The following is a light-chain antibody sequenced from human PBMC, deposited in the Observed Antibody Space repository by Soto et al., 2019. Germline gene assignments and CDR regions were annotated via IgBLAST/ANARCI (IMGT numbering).Light chain of an antibody. V-gene: IGKV1-9*01. J-gene: IGKJ4*01. Sequence: IRLTLSPSSLSAYEGDRVNITCRASPGISSYLAWYQQKPGKAPKLLIYAASTLHSGVPSRFSGGGSGTEFTITTISMQPEDFAPDYCQQLNSNPLPFGGGTKV. CDR2: AAS. CDR1: PGISSY. CDR3: QQLNSNPLP.